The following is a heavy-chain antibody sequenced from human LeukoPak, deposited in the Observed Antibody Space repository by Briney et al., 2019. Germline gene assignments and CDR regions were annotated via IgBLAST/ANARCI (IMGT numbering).Heavy chain of an antibody. J-gene: IGHJ6*02. CDR3: AKDLGYSSSWYGKYYYYGMDV. CDR2: INHSGST. CDR1: GGSFSGYY. Sequence: SETLSLTCAVYGGSFSGYYWSWIRQPPGKGLEWIGEINHSGSTNYNPSLKSRVTISVDTSKNQFSLKLSSVTAADTAVYYCAKDLGYSSSWYGKYYYYGMDVWGQGTTVTVSS. D-gene: IGHD6-13*01. V-gene: IGHV4-34*01.